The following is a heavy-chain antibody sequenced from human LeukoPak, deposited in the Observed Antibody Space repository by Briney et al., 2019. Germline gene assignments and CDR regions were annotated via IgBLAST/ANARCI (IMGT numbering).Heavy chain of an antibody. Sequence: GESLKITCKASGHSFTSYWIGWVRQMPGKGLEWMGIIHPSDSETLYSPSFQGQVTISADNSITTAYLQWSSLKVSDTAMYYCASPGIWGQGTLVTVSS. V-gene: IGHV5-51*01. J-gene: IGHJ4*02. CDR1: GHSFTSYW. D-gene: IGHD6-13*01. CDR2: IHPSDSET. CDR3: ASPGI.